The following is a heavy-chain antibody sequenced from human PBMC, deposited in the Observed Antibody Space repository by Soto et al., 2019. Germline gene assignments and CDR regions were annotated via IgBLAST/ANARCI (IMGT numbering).Heavy chain of an antibody. CDR2: IIPIFATT. J-gene: IGHJ6*02. Sequence: QVQLVQSGAEVKKPGSSVKVSCKASGGTFSTYSITWVRQAPGQGLEWMGGIIPIFATTTYAQKFHGRVTITADESTSTTYMELSSLRSEDTAVNYCARAPPTRTGGSCYKGSQCYYYAMDVWGQGTTVTVSS. CDR3: ARAPPTRTGGSCYKGSQCYYYAMDV. V-gene: IGHV1-69*01. D-gene: IGHD2-15*01. CDR1: GGTFSTYS.